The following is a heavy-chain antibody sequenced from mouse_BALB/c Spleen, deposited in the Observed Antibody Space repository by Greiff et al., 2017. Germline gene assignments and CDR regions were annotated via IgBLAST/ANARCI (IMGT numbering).Heavy chain of an antibody. V-gene: IGHV5-17*02. Sequence: EVQVVESGGGLVQPGGSRKLSCAASGFTFSSFGMHWVRQAPEKGLEWVAYISSGSSTIYYADTVKGRFTISRDNPKNTLFLQMTSLRSEDTAMYYCARSIDGNPFAYWGQGTLVTVSA. CDR2: ISSGSSTI. CDR3: ARSIDGNPFAY. CDR1: GFTFSSFG. J-gene: IGHJ3*01. D-gene: IGHD2-1*01.